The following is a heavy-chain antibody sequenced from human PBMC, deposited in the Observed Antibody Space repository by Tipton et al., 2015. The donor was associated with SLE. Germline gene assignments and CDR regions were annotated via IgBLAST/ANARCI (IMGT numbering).Heavy chain of an antibody. CDR3: ARESLIAAAGTRSTGLYYMDV. CDR2: IYYSGST. J-gene: IGHJ6*03. V-gene: IGHV4-38-2*02. Sequence: TLSLTCAVSGYSISSGYYWGWIRQPPGKGLEWIGYIYYSGSTYYNPSLKGRVTISVDTSKNQFSLKLSSVTAADTAVYYCARESLIAAAGTRSTGLYYMDVWGKGTTVTVSS. CDR1: GYSISSGYY. D-gene: IGHD6-13*01.